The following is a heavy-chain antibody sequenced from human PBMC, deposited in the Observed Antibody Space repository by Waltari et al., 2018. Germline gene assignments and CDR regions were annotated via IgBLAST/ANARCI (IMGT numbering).Heavy chain of an antibody. CDR1: GFTFDDYT. CDR3: AKGGRYFRYMDV. Sequence: EVQLVESGGVVVQPGGSLRLSCAASGFTFDDYTMHWVRQAPGKGLEWVSLISWDGGSTYYADSVKGRFTISRDNSKNSLYLQMNSLRTEDTALYYCAKGGRYFRYMDVWGKGTTVTVSS. D-gene: IGHD3-9*01. CDR2: ISWDGGST. V-gene: IGHV3-43*01. J-gene: IGHJ6*03.